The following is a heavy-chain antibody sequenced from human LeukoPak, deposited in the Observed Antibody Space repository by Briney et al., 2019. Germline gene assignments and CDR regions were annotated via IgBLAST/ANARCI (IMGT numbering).Heavy chain of an antibody. J-gene: IGHJ5*01. Sequence: SETLSLTCTVSGGSISGTPYYWDWIRQSPGKGLEWIGNIFHTGGTSFHPSLKSRVTMSVDTSKNQFSPRLSSVTAADTAVYYCARHRGSSSNFDSWGQGTLVTVSS. D-gene: IGHD6-6*01. V-gene: IGHV4-39*01. CDR2: IFHTGGT. CDR1: GGSISGTPYY. CDR3: ARHRGSSSNFDS.